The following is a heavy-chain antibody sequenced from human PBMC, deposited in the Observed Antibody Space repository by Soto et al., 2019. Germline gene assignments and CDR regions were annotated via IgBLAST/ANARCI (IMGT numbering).Heavy chain of an antibody. Sequence: QVQLVQSGAEVKKPGSSVKVSCESSGGTFSSYPINWVRQAPGQGLEWMGGIIPFFGTSNYAQKFQGRVTITADDSTSTAYLELRSLTSEDTAVYYCARVGHITNYGMAFWGQGTTVTVSS. D-gene: IGHD1-26*01. CDR1: GGTFSSYP. CDR3: ARVGHITNYGMAF. CDR2: IIPFFGTS. J-gene: IGHJ6*02. V-gene: IGHV1-69*01.